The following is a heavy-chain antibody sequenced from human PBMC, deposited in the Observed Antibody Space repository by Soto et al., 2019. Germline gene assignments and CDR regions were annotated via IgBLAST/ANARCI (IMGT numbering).Heavy chain of an antibody. J-gene: IGHJ4*02. V-gene: IGHV4-59*01. CDR3: ARASPKNTYYYDSSGYWNFDY. Sequence: SETLSLTCTVSGGSISSYYWSWIRQPPGKGLEWIGYIYYSGSTNYNPSLKSRVTISVDTSKNQFSLKLSSVTAADTAVYYCARASPKNTYYYDSSGYWNFDYWGQGTLVTVPS. D-gene: IGHD3-22*01. CDR1: GGSISSYY. CDR2: IYYSGST.